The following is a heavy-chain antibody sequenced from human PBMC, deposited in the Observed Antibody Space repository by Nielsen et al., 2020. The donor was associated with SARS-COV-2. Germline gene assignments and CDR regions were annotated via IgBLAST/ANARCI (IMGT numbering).Heavy chain of an antibody. J-gene: IGHJ3*01. Sequence: VRQMPGKGLEWMGIIYPGDSDTRYNPSFQGLVTISADRSISTAYLQWSSLKASDTAMYYCARPYTPLSKEDAFDFWGQGTMVTVSS. D-gene: IGHD5/OR15-5a*01. CDR2: IYPGDSDT. V-gene: IGHV5-51*01. CDR3: ARPYTPLSKEDAFDF.